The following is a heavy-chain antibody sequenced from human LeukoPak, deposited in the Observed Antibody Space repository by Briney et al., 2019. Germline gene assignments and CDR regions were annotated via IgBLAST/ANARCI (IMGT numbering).Heavy chain of an antibody. V-gene: IGHV3-23*01. D-gene: IGHD3-9*01. CDR3: ARPGLRYFDWLLSYFDY. J-gene: IGHJ4*02. CDR2: ISGSGGST. CDR1: GFTFSSYG. Sequence: PGGSLRLSCAASGFTFSSYGMSWVRQAPGKGLEWVSAISGSGGSTYYADSVKGRFTISRDNSKNTLYLQMNSLRAEDTAVYYCARPGLRYFDWLLSYFDYWGQGTLVTVSS.